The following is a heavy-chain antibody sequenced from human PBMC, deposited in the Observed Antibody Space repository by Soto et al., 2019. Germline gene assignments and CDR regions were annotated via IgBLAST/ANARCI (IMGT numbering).Heavy chain of an antibody. V-gene: IGHV4-59*02. CDR2: MYFGGSL. Sequence: QMQLQASGPGLVKPSETLSLTCNVSGASVSNGYWSWIRQPPGKGLVWIGFMYFGGSLNYNPSLTSRATISVETSKNQLSMKLTSVTASDTAVYYCARSYYDSTGFAVDPWGQGTLVTVSS. J-gene: IGHJ5*02. CDR1: GASVSNGY. CDR3: ARSYYDSTGFAVDP. D-gene: IGHD3-22*01.